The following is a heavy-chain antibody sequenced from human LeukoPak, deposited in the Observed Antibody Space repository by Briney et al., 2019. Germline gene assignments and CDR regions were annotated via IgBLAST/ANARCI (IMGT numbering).Heavy chain of an antibody. D-gene: IGHD1-1*01. J-gene: IGHJ4*02. V-gene: IGHV3-74*01. Sequence: GGSLRLSCAASGFTFSTYWMHWVRQAPGKGLVWVSRTNADGSSTSYADSVKGRFTISRDNAKNTLYLQMNSLRVDDTAVYYCARGGLEPVDYWGQGTLVTVSS. CDR2: TNADGSST. CDR3: ARGGLEPVDY. CDR1: GFTFSTYW.